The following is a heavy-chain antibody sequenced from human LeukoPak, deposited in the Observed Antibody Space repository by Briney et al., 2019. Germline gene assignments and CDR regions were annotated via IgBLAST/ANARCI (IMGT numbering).Heavy chain of an antibody. D-gene: IGHD5-12*01. Sequence: PSETLSLTCTVSGGSISSYYWSWIRQPPGKGLEWIGYIYYSGSTNYNPSLKSRVTISVDTSKNQFSLKLSSVTAADTAVHYCARGTSSGRGYSGYEYDYWGQGTLVTVSS. CDR2: IYYSGST. CDR3: ARGTSSGRGYSGYEYDY. V-gene: IGHV4-59*01. CDR1: GGSISSYY. J-gene: IGHJ4*02.